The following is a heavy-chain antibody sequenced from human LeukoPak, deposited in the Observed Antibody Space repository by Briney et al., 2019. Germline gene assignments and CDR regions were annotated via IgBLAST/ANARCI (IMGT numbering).Heavy chain of an antibody. CDR2: IYTSGST. D-gene: IGHD6-6*01. J-gene: IGHJ4*02. CDR3: ARDSPDPEYSSSTFDY. V-gene: IGHV4-4*07. Sequence: PSETLSLTCTVSGGSISSYYWSWIRQPAGKGLEWIGRIYTSGSTNYNPSLKSRVTMSVDTSKNQFSLKLSSVTAADTAVYYCARDSPDPEYSSSTFDYWGQGTLVTVSS. CDR1: GGSISSYY.